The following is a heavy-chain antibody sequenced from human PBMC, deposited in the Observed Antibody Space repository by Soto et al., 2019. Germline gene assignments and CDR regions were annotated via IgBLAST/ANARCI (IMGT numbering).Heavy chain of an antibody. CDR2: ISSSSSYI. Sequence: GSLRLSCAASGFTFSSYSMNWVRQAPGKGLEWVSSISSSSSYIYYADSVKGRFTISRDNAKNSLYLQMNSLRAEDTGVYYCARSIVATSIFDYWGQGTLVTVSA. CDR3: ARSIVATSIFDY. CDR1: GFTFSSYS. D-gene: IGHD5-12*01. V-gene: IGHV3-21*01. J-gene: IGHJ4*02.